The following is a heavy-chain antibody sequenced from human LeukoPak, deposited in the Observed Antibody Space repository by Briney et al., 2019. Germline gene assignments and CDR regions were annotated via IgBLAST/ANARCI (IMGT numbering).Heavy chain of an antibody. J-gene: IGHJ4*02. V-gene: IGHV1-69*04. CDR2: IIPIPDIA. D-gene: IGHD3-16*01. CDR3: ARDHWSWGTCLGGH. CDR1: GDTFSMYT. Sequence: ASVKVSCKASGDTFSMYTFSWVRQAPGQGLEWMGRIIPIPDIANYPQKFQGRVTITADILTSTTYMELSSLRSDDTAVYYCARDHWSWGTCLGGHWGQGTLGTVSS.